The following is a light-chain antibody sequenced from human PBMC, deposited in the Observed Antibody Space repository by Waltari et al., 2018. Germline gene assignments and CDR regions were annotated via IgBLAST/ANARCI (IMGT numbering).Light chain of an antibody. V-gene: IGLV1-47*01. CDR1: TSNIARHY. CDR3: ATWDGSLTAWV. Sequence: QSVLTQPPSASGPPGQRVTIPCSVGTSNIARHYVYWYQQFPGTAPKLLVYRNNERPSGVPDRISGSKSGTSASLAISGLRSEDEADYYCATWDGSLTAWVFGGGTKLTVL. J-gene: IGLJ3*02. CDR2: RNN.